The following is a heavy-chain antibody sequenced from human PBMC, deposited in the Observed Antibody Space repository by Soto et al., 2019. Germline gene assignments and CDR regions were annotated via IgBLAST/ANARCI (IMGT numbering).Heavy chain of an antibody. D-gene: IGHD6-19*01. J-gene: IGHJ3*02. V-gene: IGHV3-30-3*01. CDR2: ISYDGSNK. CDR3: ARRQLKYSSGWYGAFDI. Sequence: QVQLVESGGGVVQPGRSLRLSCAASGFTFSSYAMHSIRQAPGKGLEWVAVISYDGSNKYYADSVKGRFTISRDNSKNTLYLQMNSLRAEDTAVYYCARRQLKYSSGWYGAFDIWGQGTMVTVSS. CDR1: GFTFSSYA.